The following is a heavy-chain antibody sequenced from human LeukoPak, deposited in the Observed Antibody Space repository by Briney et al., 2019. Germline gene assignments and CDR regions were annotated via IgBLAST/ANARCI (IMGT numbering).Heavy chain of an antibody. CDR3: APPPYYYEANGYSVA. D-gene: IGHD3-22*01. CDR2: INHSGST. CDR1: GGSFNGYY. Sequence: SETLSLTCAVYGGSFNGYYWSWIRQPPGKGLEWIGEINHSGSTNYSPSLKSRVTLSVDTSKNQFSLNLSSVTAADTAVYYCAPPPYYYEANGYSVAWGQGTLVTVSS. J-gene: IGHJ5*02. V-gene: IGHV4-34*01.